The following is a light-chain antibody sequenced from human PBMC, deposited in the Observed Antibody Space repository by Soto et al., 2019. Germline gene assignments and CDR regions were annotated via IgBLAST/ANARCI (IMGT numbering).Light chain of an antibody. V-gene: IGLV2-23*01. CDR1: SSDVGRYNL. Sequence: QSVLTQPASVSGSPGQSITISCTGTSSDVGRYNLVSWYQQHPGKAPKLMIYEGSKRPSGVSNRFSGSKSGNTASLTISGLKAEDEADYYCCSYAGSSAVVFGGAPQLPVL. CDR3: CSYAGSSAVV. CDR2: EGS. J-gene: IGLJ2*01.